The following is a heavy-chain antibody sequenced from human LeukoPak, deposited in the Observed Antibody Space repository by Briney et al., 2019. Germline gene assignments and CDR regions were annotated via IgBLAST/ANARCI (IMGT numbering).Heavy chain of an antibody. V-gene: IGHV1-2*02. CDR3: ARPLGVDAGTEVALDI. CDR1: GYTFTGYY. CDR2: INPNNGGT. Sequence: GASVKVSCKASGYTFTGYYMHWVRQAPGQGLEWMGWINPNNGGTNYAQKFQGRVTMTRDTSISTAYMELSRLRSDDTAVYYCARPLGVDAGTEVALDIWGQGTMVTVSS. J-gene: IGHJ3*02. D-gene: IGHD3-3*01.